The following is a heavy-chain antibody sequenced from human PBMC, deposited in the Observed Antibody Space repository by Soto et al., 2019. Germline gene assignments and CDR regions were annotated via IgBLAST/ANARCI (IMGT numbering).Heavy chain of an antibody. CDR3: ARAATQPPKYYFDY. J-gene: IGHJ4*02. Sequence: SETLSLTCTVSGGSISSGGYYWSWIRQHPGKGLEWIGYIYYSGSTYYNPSLKSRVTISVDTSKNQFSLKLSSVTAADTAVYYCARAATQPPKYYFDYWGQGTLVTVAS. CDR2: IYYSGST. V-gene: IGHV4-31*03. CDR1: GGSISSGGYY.